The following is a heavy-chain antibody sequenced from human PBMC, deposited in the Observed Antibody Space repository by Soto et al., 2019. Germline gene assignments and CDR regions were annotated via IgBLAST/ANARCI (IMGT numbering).Heavy chain of an antibody. V-gene: IGHV1-69*02. CDR3: ASLMSSGYYYSMDV. CDR2: IIPILGIA. J-gene: IGHJ6*02. D-gene: IGHD3-10*01. CDR1: GGTFSSYT. Sequence: QVQLVQSGAGVKKPGSSVKVSCKASGGTFSSYTISWVRQAPGQGLEWMGGIIPILGIAKYAEKFQGRVTITSDKSTSTAYMELSSLRSEDTAVYYCASLMSSGYYYSMDVWGQGTTVTVSS.